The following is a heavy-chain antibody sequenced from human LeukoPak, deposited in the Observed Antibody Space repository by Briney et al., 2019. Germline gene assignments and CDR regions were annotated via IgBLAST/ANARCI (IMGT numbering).Heavy chain of an antibody. CDR3: ATEGLSGSYFNWFDP. V-gene: IGHV1-24*01. CDR2: FDPEGGET. D-gene: IGHD1-26*01. CDR1: GYTLTELS. J-gene: IGHJ5*02. Sequence: KPGASVKVSCKVSGYTLTELSMHWVRQAPGKGLEWMGGFDPEGGETIYAQKFQGRVTMTEDTSTDTAYMELSSLRSEDTAVYYCATEGLSGSYFNWFDPWGQGTLVTVSS.